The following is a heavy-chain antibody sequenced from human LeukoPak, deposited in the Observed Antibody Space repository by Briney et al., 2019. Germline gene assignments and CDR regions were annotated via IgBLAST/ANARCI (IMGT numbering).Heavy chain of an antibody. CDR1: GGSISNYY. J-gene: IGHJ4*02. D-gene: IGHD5-24*01. V-gene: IGHV4-59*01. CDR2: VYYTGST. CDR3: ARGAMATTPFFDY. Sequence: SETLSLTCPVSGGSISNYYYWTWIRQPPGKGLEWIGYVYYTGSTNFNPSLKSRVTMSLDTSRNQFSLKLTSLTAADTAVYYCARGAMATTPFFDYWGQGALVTVSS.